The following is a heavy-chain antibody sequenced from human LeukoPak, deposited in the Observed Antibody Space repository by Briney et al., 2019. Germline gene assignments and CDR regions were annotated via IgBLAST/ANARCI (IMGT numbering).Heavy chain of an antibody. D-gene: IGHD5-18*01. J-gene: IGHJ4*02. Sequence: PGGSLRLSCAASGFSFSSYGMTWVRQAPGKGLEWVSSISSRSSSIYYADSVKGRFTISRDDAKNSLYLQMDSLRAEDTAVYYCTTPYVDTAMFDYWGQGTLVTVSS. CDR3: TTPYVDTAMFDY. CDR1: GFSFSSYG. CDR2: ISSRSSSI. V-gene: IGHV3-21*03.